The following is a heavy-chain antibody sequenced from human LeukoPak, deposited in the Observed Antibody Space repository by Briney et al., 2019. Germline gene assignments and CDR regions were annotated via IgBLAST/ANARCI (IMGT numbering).Heavy chain of an antibody. D-gene: IGHD2-21*02. V-gene: IGHV3-43*02. J-gene: IGHJ1*01. CDR1: GFTFDDYA. CDR2: ISGDVGST. CDR3: AKDAPVMGDDLALGYFQH. Sequence: PGGSLRLSCAASGFTFDDYAMHWVRQAPGKGLEWVALISGDVGSTYYADSVKGRFTISRDNTKNSLYLQMNSFITEDTALYYCAKDAPVMGDDLALGYFQHWGPGSLVTVSS.